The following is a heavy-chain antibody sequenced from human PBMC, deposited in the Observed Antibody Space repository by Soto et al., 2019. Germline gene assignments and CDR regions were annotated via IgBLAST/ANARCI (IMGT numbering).Heavy chain of an antibody. CDR2: IKSKTDGGTT. Sequence: WGSLGICCAASVFTFSNAWMSWVRQAPGRGLDWVGRIKSKTDGGTTDYAAPVKGRFTISRDDSKNTLYLQMKSLKTEDTAVYYCTTDPPSYDPSYYYGMDVWGQGTTVTVSS. CDR1: VFTFSNAW. CDR3: TTDPPSYDPSYYYGMDV. V-gene: IGHV3-15*01. D-gene: IGHD3-3*01. J-gene: IGHJ6*01.